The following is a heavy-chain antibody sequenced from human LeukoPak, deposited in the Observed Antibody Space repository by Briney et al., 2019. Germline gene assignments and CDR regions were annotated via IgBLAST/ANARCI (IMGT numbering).Heavy chain of an antibody. CDR1: GFTFSSYG. V-gene: IGHV3-74*01. Sequence: GGTLRLSCAASGFTFSSYGMSWVRQAPGKGLEWVSRINSDARSTSYADSVKGRFTIPRDNAKNTLYLQMNSLRAEDTAVYYCARGADTGYSSDFWGQGTLVTVSS. CDR2: INSDARST. J-gene: IGHJ1*01. D-gene: IGHD6-19*01. CDR3: ARGADTGYSSDF.